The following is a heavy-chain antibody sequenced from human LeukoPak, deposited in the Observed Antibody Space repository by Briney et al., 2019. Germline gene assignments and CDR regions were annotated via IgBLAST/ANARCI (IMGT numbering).Heavy chain of an antibody. CDR1: GFAFNTYT. CDR3: AREDPRATNAY. Sequence: GGSLRLSCAASGFAFNTYTMIWVRQAPGKGLEWVSSISSVSNYIYYADSLKGRFTISRDNAKNSLYLQMNSLRAEDTAVYYCAREDPRATNAYWGREPWSPSP. J-gene: IGHJ4*02. V-gene: IGHV3-21*01. CDR2: ISSVSNYI. D-gene: IGHD5-12*01.